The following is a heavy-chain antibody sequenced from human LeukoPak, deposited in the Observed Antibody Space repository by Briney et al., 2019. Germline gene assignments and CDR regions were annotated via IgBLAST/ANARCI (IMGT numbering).Heavy chain of an antibody. V-gene: IGHV3-7*01. CDR1: GFTFSHFW. CDR3: VREDGYCSGGNCYSYFDF. Sequence: GGSLRLSCAASGFTFSHFWMSWVRQAPGKGLEWVAYIKKTGSETYYVDSVKGRFTITRDNTRNSLFLQMYSLRAEDTAVYFCVREDGYCSGGNCYSYFDFWGQGTLVTVSS. D-gene: IGHD2-15*01. J-gene: IGHJ4*02. CDR2: IKKTGSET.